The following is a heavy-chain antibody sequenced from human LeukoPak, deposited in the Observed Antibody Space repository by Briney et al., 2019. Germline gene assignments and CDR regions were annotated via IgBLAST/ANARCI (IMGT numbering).Heavy chain of an antibody. J-gene: IGHJ4*02. CDR3: AKRGATTVITSYFDY. CDR2: ISGSGGST. CDR1: GFTFSSYA. Sequence: GGSLRLSCGVSGFTFSSYAMSWVRQAPGKGLEWVSAISGSGGSTYYADSVKGRFTISRDNSKNTVYLQMNSLRGDDTAVYYCAKRGATTVITSYFDYWGQGTLVTVSS. V-gene: IGHV3-23*01. D-gene: IGHD4-11*01.